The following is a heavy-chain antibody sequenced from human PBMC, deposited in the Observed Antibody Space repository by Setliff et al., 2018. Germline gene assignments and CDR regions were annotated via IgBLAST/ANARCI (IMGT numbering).Heavy chain of an antibody. Sequence: NPSETLSLTCTVSGASVTSFDYYWSWIRQPPGKGLEYIGHISHGVSTSYSPSLKGRLSISADTSKNQFSLKLTSVTAADTAVYYCARTHCTTTSCFYFHYWGQGTVVTVSS. CDR1: GASVTSFDYY. V-gene: IGHV4-30-4*01. D-gene: IGHD2-2*01. J-gene: IGHJ4*02. CDR2: ISHGVST. CDR3: ARTHCTTTSCFYFHY.